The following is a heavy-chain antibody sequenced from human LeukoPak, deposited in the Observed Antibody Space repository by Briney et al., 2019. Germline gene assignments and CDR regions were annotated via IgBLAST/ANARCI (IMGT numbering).Heavy chain of an antibody. CDR1: GYTFTGYY. CDR3: ARDRGEMATIWSYDY. CDR2: INPNSGGT. J-gene: IGHJ4*02. V-gene: IGHV1-2*02. Sequence: GASVKVPCKASGYTFTGYYMHWVRRAPGQGLEWMGWINPNSGGTNYAQKFQGRVTMTRDTSISTAYMELSRLRSDDTAVYYCARDRGEMATIWSYDYWGQGTLVTVSS. D-gene: IGHD5-24*01.